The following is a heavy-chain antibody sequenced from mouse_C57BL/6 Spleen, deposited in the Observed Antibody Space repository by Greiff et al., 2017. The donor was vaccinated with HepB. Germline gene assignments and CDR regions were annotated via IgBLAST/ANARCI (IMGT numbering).Heavy chain of an antibody. CDR1: GYTFTDYY. V-gene: IGHV1-26*01. CDR2: INPNNGGT. D-gene: IGHD1-1*01. CDR3: ARALASSYKGYAMDY. Sequence: EVQLQQSGPELVKPGASVKISCKASGYTFTDYYMNWVKQSHGKSLEWIGDINPNNGGTSYNQKFKGKATLTVEKSSSTAYMELRSLTSEDSAVYYCARALASSYKGYAMDYWGQGTSVTVSS. J-gene: IGHJ4*01.